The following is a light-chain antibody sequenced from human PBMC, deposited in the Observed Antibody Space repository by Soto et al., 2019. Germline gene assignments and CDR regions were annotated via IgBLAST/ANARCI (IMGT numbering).Light chain of an antibody. Sequence: ESVLTQSPGTLSLSPGERATLXXRASQSVSSSYLAWYQQKPGQAPRLXIYGASSRATGIPDRFSGSGSGTDFTLTISRLEPEDFAVYYCQQYGSSQWTFGQGTKVDIK. J-gene: IGKJ1*01. V-gene: IGKV3-20*01. CDR3: QQYGSSQWT. CDR2: GAS. CDR1: QSVSSSY.